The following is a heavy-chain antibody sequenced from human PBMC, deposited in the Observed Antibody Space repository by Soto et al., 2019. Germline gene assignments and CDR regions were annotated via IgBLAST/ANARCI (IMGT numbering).Heavy chain of an antibody. J-gene: IGHJ4*02. V-gene: IGHV4-39*01. Sequence: QLQLQESCAGLVKPSETLSLTCTVSGGSISSGDYYWGWIRQPPGKGLEWIASIYFSGSTYYNPSLKSRGTISVDTSKRQFSLKLTSVTAADTAVYYCARLLQGQADYWGQGTLVTVSS. CDR1: GGSISSGDYY. CDR3: ARLLQGQADY. CDR2: IYFSGST.